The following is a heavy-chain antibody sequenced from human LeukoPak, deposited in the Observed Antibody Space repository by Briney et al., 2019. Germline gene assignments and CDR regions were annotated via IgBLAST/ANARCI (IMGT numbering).Heavy chain of an antibody. V-gene: IGHV3-23*01. D-gene: IGHD3-16*01. J-gene: IGHJ4*02. CDR1: GFTFSSYA. CDR3: AKDSSYYGLDY. Sequence: GGSLRLSCAASGFTFSSYAMSWVRQAPGKGLEWISAISNSGGSTYYADSVEGRFTISRDNPKNTLYLQVNSLRADDTAVYYCAKDSSYYGLDYWGQGTLVTVSS. CDR2: ISNSGGST.